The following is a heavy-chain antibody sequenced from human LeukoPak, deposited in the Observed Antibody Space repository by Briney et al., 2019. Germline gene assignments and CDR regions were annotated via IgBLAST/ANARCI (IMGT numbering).Heavy chain of an antibody. CDR3: ARSSRTMEGYYYYGMDV. CDR1: GGSFSGYY. Sequence: SETLSLTCAVYGGSFSGYYWSWIRQPPGKGLEWIGEINHSGSTNYNLSLKSRVTISVDTSKNQFSLKLSSVTAADTAVYYCARSSRTMEGYYYYGMDVWGQGTTVTVSS. V-gene: IGHV4-34*01. J-gene: IGHJ6*02. CDR2: INHSGST. D-gene: IGHD3-10*01.